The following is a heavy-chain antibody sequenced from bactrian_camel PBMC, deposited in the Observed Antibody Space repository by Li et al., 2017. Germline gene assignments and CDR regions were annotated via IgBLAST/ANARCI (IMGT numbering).Heavy chain of an antibody. CDR1: GFTFSDYD. CDR2: INSRGTT. Sequence: VQLVESGGGLVQPGGSLRLSCAASGFTFSDYDMTWVRQSPGKGVYWVSTINSRGTTYYTAAAKGRFTISRDNAKNTLYLQLTSLKTEDTAMYYCADFAGGSFNYWGQGTQVTVS. CDR3: ADFAGGSFNY. J-gene: IGHJ4*01. V-gene: IGHV3S31*01. D-gene: IGHD4*01.